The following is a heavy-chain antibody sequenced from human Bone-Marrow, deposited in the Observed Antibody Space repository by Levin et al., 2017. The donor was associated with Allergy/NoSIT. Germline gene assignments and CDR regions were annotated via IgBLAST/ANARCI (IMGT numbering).Heavy chain of an antibody. J-gene: IGHJ6*02. Sequence: GGSLRLSCKASGYTFTDYGVSWVRQAPGRGLEWLGWISAYDGDTRFAQKFQGRVAMTTDTSTGTGYMEVRSLGADDTAVYSWAQDSGDRVGKGNYGMDVWGQGTTVTVSS. CDR3: AQDSGDRVGKGNYGMDV. V-gene: IGHV1-18*01. CDR1: GYTFTDYG. D-gene: IGHD5-12*01. CDR2: ISAYDGDT.